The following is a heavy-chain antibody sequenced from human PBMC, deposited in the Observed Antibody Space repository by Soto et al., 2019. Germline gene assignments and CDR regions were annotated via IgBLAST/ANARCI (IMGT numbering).Heavy chain of an antibody. V-gene: IGHV3-30-3*01. CDR1: GFTFSSYA. Sequence: GGSLRLSCAASGFTFSSYAMHWVRQAPGKGLEWVAVISYDGSNKYYADSVKGRFTISRDNSKNTLYLQMNSLRAEDTAVYYCARDPFYSSSSPFEYWGQGTLVTVSS. CDR3: ARDPFYSSSSPFEY. D-gene: IGHD6-6*01. J-gene: IGHJ4*02. CDR2: ISYDGSNK.